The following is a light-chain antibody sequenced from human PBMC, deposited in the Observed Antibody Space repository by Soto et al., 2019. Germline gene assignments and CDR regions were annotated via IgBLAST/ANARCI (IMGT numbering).Light chain of an antibody. J-gene: IGKJ1*01. V-gene: IGKV3-15*01. Sequence: ILMTQSPDTLSVSPGERATLPCRASQRITEKVVWYQQKSGQAPRLLIYGAFTRAAGVPARFSGSGSGTEFTLTISRLQSEDSAVYFCQQYGSWPKTFGLGTKVEIK. CDR2: GAF. CDR1: QRITEK. CDR3: QQYGSWPKT.